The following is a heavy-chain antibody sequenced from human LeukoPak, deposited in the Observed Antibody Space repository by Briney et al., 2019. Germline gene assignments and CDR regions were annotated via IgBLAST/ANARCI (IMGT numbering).Heavy chain of an antibody. Sequence: SETLSLTCTVSGGSISSYYWRWIRQPAGKGLEWIGRIYTSGSTNYNPSLKSRVTMSVDTSKNQFSLKLSSVTAADTAVYYCARETTSFRSYYYDSSIDYWGQGTLVTVSS. CDR3: ARETTSFRSYYYDSSIDY. CDR2: IYTSGST. D-gene: IGHD3-22*01. CDR1: GGSISSYY. V-gene: IGHV4-4*07. J-gene: IGHJ4*02.